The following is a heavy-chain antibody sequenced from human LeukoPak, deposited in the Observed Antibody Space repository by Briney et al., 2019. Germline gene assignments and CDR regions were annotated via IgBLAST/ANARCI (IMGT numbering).Heavy chain of an antibody. CDR1: GFTFSSYG. CDR2: ISYDGSNK. D-gene: IGHD5-18*01. Sequence: GGSLRLSCAASGFTFSSYGMHWVRQAPGKGLEWVAVISYDGSNKYYADSVKGRFTISRETSKNTLYLQMNSLRGEDTAVYHCAKDVLTYGYMGTADYYGMDVWGQGTTVTVSS. J-gene: IGHJ6*02. CDR3: AKDVLTYGYMGTADYYGMDV. V-gene: IGHV3-30*18.